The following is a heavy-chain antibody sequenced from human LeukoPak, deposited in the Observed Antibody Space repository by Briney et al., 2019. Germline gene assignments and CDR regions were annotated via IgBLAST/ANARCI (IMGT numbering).Heavy chain of an antibody. V-gene: IGHV3-20*04. CDR2: INWNGGST. Sequence: GGSLRLSCAASGFTFDDYGMSWVRQAPGKGLEWVSGINWNGGSTGYADSVKGRFTISRDNAKNSLYLQMNSLRAEDTALYYCARKYCSGGSCYLDYWGQGTLVTVSS. J-gene: IGHJ4*02. CDR1: GFTFDDYG. CDR3: ARKYCSGGSCYLDY. D-gene: IGHD2-15*01.